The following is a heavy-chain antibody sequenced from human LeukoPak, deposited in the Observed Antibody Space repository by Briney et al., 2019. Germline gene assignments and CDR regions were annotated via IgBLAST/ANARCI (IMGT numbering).Heavy chain of an antibody. CDR1: GYTFTGCY. V-gene: IGHV1-2*02. CDR3: AREEKDYYDSSGYPDY. J-gene: IGHJ4*02. D-gene: IGHD3-22*01. CDR2: INPNSGGT. Sequence: ASVKVSCKASGYTFTGCYMHWVRQAPGQGLEWMGWINPNSGGTNYAQKFQGRVTMTRDTSISTAYMELSRLRSDDTAVYYCAREEKDYYDSSGYPDYWGQGTLVTVSS.